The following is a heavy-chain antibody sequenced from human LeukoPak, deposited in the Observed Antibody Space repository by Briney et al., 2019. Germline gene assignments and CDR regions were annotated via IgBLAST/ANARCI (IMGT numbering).Heavy chain of an antibody. J-gene: IGHJ3*02. Sequence: ASVKVSCTASGYTFTGYYMHWVRQAPGQGLEWMGWINPNSGGTNYAQKFQGRVTMTRDTSISTAYMELSRLRSDDTAVYYCARGSWYGGSDAFDIWGQGTMVTVSS. CDR2: INPNSGGT. V-gene: IGHV1-2*02. D-gene: IGHD6-13*01. CDR3: ARGSWYGGSDAFDI. CDR1: GYTFTGYY.